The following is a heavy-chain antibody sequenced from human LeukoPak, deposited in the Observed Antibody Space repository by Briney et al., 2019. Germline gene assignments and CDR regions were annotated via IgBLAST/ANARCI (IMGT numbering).Heavy chain of an antibody. Sequence: GRSLRLSCAASGFTFSAYGIHWVRQAPGKGLEWEAGNNQYNVESVKGRFTISRDSSKNTVYLQMNSLAVEDTAVYYCARDPPRVRNSWGDGFDVWGQGTTVTVSS. V-gene: IGHV3-33*08. J-gene: IGHJ6*02. CDR2: NNQ. D-gene: IGHD4-23*01. CDR3: ARDPPRVRNSWGDGFDV. CDR1: GFTFSAYG.